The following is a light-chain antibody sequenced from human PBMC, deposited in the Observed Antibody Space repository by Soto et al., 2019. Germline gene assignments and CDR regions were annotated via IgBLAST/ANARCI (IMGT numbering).Light chain of an antibody. J-gene: IGKJ2*01. CDR1: QNVLYSSNNKNL. CDR3: QQYYSPPRYT. CDR2: WAS. V-gene: IGKV4-1*01. Sequence: DIVMTQSPEYLAVSLGERATINCKSSQNVLYSSNNKNLIAWYQQKPAQPPKLLIYWASTRESGVPDRFSGSGSGRDFTLTISSVQAEDVAVYYYQQYYSPPRYTFGQGTRLEIK.